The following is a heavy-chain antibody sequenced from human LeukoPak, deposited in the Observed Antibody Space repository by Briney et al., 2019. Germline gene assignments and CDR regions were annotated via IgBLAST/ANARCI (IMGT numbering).Heavy chain of an antibody. Sequence: GASVKVSCKTSGYAFSSHGISWVRQAPGQGLEWMGWISGYNGKTNYTQKLQGRVTMTTDTSTATAYMELRSLRSGDTAVYFCARSFLDYMDVWGKGTTVTVSS. CDR1: GYAFSSHG. CDR2: ISGYNGKT. V-gene: IGHV1-18*01. CDR3: ARSFLDYMDV. J-gene: IGHJ6*03.